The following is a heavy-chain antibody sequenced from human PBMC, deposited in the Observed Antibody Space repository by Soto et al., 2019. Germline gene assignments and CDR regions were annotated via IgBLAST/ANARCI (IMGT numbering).Heavy chain of an antibody. Sequence: QVQLVQSGAEVKKPGASVKVSCKASGYTFTSYDINWVRQATGQGLEWMGWMNPNSGNTGYAQKFQGRVTMTSNTATRTAYMELSSLRSETRAVYYCARERTSYGMDVWGHGTRVTVSS. CDR2: MNPNSGNT. J-gene: IGHJ6*02. CDR1: GYTFTSYD. CDR3: ARERTSYGMDV. V-gene: IGHV1-8*01.